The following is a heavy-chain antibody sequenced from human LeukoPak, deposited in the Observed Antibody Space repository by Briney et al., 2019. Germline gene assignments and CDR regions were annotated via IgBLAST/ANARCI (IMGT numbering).Heavy chain of an antibody. Sequence: GGSLRLSCAASGITVSSNYMTWVRQAPGKGLEWVSLIYTDGSGDTTIYADSVKGRFTISRDTSENTLFLQMNSLRAEDTAVYYCARTVAGTFDYWSQGTLVTVSP. CDR1: GITVSSNY. D-gene: IGHD6-19*01. CDR2: IYTDGSGDTT. J-gene: IGHJ4*02. CDR3: ARTVAGTFDY. V-gene: IGHV3-53*01.